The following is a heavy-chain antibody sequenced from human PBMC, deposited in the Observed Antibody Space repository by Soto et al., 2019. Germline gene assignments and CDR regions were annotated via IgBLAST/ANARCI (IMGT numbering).Heavy chain of an antibody. D-gene: IGHD3-9*01. V-gene: IGHV1-24*01. CDR3: ATYQGYFDWSPAHSI. Sequence: GASVKVSCKVSGYTLTELSMHWVRQAPGKGLEWMGGFDPEDGETIYAQKFQGRVTMTEDTSTDTAYMELSSLRSEDTAVYYCATYQGYFDWSPAHSIWGQGTMVTVSS. J-gene: IGHJ3*02. CDR2: FDPEDGET. CDR1: GYTLTELS.